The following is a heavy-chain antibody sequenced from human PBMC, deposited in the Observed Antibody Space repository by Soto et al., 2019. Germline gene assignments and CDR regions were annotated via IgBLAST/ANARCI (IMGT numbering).Heavy chain of an antibody. CDR2: FNAGNGNT. CDR3: ASRRFDP. J-gene: IGHJ5*02. CDR1: GYTLTSYS. V-gene: IGHV1-3*01. Sequence: GPVEVSRKGSGYTLTSYSMHLVRQGPRQWLEWMGLFNAGNGNTKYSQKFRGRVTITRDTSASTAYMELSSLRSEDTAVYYCASRRFDPWGQGTLVTVSS.